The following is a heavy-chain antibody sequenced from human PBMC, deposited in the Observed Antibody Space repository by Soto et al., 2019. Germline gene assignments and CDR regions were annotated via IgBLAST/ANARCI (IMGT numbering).Heavy chain of an antibody. CDR3: ARGIYCSGGSCYSVLDAFDI. CDR1: GYTFTSYG. J-gene: IGHJ3*02. CDR2: ISAYNGNT. V-gene: IGHV1-18*01. Sequence: SVTGSSKASGYTFTSYGISWVRQAPGKGLERMGWISAYNGNTNYAQKIQGRVTMTTDTSTSTAYMELRSLRSDDTAVYYCARGIYCSGGSCYSVLDAFDIWGQGTMVTVSS. D-gene: IGHD2-15*01.